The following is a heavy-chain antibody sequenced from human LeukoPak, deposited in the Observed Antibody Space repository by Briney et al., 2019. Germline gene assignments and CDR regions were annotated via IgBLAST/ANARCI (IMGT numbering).Heavy chain of an antibody. D-gene: IGHD3-22*01. V-gene: IGHV4-39*01. CDR1: GGSISSSNSY. J-gene: IGHJ4*02. CDR3: ARYYYDSRLFDY. CDR2: IYHTGST. Sequence: PSETLSLTCTVSGGSISSSNSYWGWIRQPPGKGLEWIGTIYHTGSTYYNPSLKSRVTISADTSKNQFSLNLSSVTAADTAVYYCARYYYDSRLFDYWGQGTLVTVSS.